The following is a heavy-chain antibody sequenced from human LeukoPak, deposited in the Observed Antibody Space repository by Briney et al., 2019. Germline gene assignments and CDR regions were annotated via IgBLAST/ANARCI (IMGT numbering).Heavy chain of an antibody. CDR1: GFTFSSYG. V-gene: IGHV3-23*01. Sequence: GGSLGLSCAASGFTFSSYGMSWVRQAPGKGLEWVSALSGSGVNTYYADSVKGRFTISRDNSKHTLYLQMNSLRPEDTAIYYCAKFPSSHIVVVVAATWGQGTLVTVSS. D-gene: IGHD2-15*01. CDR3: AKFPSSHIVVVVAAT. J-gene: IGHJ5*02. CDR2: LSGSGVNT.